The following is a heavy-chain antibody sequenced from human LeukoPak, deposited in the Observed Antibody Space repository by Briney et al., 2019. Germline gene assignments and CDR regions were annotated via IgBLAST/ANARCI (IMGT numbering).Heavy chain of an antibody. V-gene: IGHV3-30*02. D-gene: IGHD2-2*01. CDR1: GFTFSDYG. Sequence: PGGSLRLSCAASGFTFSDYGMHWVRQAPGKGLEWVAFIRFDGTNTYYANSVKGRFTISRDTSKNTLYLQMNSLRAEDTAVYYCAKGKGCSSTSYYSFDYWGQGTLVTVSS. J-gene: IGHJ4*02. CDR3: AKGKGCSSTSYYSFDY. CDR2: IRFDGTNT.